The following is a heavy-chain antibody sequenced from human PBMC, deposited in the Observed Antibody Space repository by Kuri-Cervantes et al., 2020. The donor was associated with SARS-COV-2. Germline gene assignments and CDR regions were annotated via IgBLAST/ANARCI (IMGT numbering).Heavy chain of an antibody. CDR1: GFTFSSYA. CDR3: TTYEYNWNDGNDAFDI. V-gene: IGHV3-15*01. Sequence: GESLKISCAASGFTFSSYAMSWVRQATGKGLEWVGRIKSKTDGGTTDYAAPVKGRFTISRDDSKNTLYLQMNSLKTEDTAVYYCTTYEYNWNDGNDAFDIWGQGTMVTVSS. CDR2: IKSKTDGGTT. J-gene: IGHJ3*02. D-gene: IGHD1-1*01.